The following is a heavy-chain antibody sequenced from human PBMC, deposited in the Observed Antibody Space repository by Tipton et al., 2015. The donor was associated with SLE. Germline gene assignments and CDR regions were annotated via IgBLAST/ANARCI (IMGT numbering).Heavy chain of an antibody. CDR3: ARLTPWGYDY. V-gene: IGHV4-39*07. D-gene: IGHD7-27*01. J-gene: IGHJ4*02. Sequence: GLVKPSQTLTLTCTVSGDTIDGNTYFWDWIRQPPGKGLMLIGSISYSGATSYNPSLKSRVTISVDTSKNQFSLSLISVTAADTAVYYCARLTPWGYDYWGPGMLVTVSS. CDR1: GDTIDGNTYF. CDR2: ISYSGAT.